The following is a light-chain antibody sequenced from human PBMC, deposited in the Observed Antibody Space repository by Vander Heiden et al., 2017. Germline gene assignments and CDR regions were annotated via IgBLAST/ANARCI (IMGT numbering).Light chain of an antibody. CDR3: QQYYTLLLT. J-gene: IGKJ4*01. V-gene: IGKV1-33*01. CDR1: QDISNY. Sequence: DSQMTQSPSSLSASVGDRVTITCQASQDISNYLNWYQQKPGKAPKLLIYDASNLETGVPSRFSGSGSGTDFTFTISSLQPEDIATYYCQQYYTLLLTFGGGTKVEIK. CDR2: DAS.